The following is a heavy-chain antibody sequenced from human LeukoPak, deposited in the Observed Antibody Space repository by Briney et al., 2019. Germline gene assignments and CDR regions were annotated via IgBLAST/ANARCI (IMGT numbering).Heavy chain of an antibody. CDR1: GGSFSTSG. V-gene: IGHV1-69*05. D-gene: IGHD7-27*01. J-gene: IGHJ6*02. Sequence: ASVKVSCKASGGSFSTSGFSWVRQAPGQGLEWMGGVIPIYGTPSYAQKFQGRVTITTDESTSTAYMELSSLRSEDTAVYYCARYHWGIVENGYDYFYYDMDVWGQGTTVTVSS. CDR2: VIPIYGTP. CDR3: ARYHWGIVENGYDYFYYDMDV.